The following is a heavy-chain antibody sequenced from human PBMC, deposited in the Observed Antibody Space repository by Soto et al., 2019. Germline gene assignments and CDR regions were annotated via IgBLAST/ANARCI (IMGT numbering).Heavy chain of an antibody. J-gene: IGHJ6*02. D-gene: IGHD2-21*02. Sequence: QVQLQESGPGLVKPSQTLSLTCTVSGGSISSGGYYWSWIRQHPGKGLEWIGYIYYSGSTYYNPSLKSRVTISVDTSKNQFSLKLNSVTAADTAVYYCARDLWGYCGTDCYPLDVWGQGTTVTVSS. CDR3: ARDLWGYCGTDCYPLDV. CDR2: IYYSGST. V-gene: IGHV4-31*03. CDR1: GGSISSGGYY.